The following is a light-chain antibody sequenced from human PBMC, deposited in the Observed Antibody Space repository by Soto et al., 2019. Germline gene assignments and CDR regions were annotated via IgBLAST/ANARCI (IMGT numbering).Light chain of an antibody. CDR2: DAS. J-gene: IGKJ1*01. V-gene: IGKV1-5*01. Sequence: DIQMTQSPSTLSASVGDRVTITCRASQSISTWLAWYQQIPGRAPNLLIYDASSLESGVPSRFSGRGSGTEFTLTISSLQSDDFATYYCQQYNDYPWTFGQGTKV. CDR1: QSISTW. CDR3: QQYNDYPWT.